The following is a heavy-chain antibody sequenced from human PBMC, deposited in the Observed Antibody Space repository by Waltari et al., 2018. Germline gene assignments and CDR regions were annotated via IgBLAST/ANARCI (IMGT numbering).Heavy chain of an antibody. CDR1: GFPFTNAW. CDR3: ITDDTGHDWGY. J-gene: IGHJ4*02. CDR2: IKSKRDGATT. Sequence: EEQLVESGGGLVKPGGSLRLSCAASGFPFTNAWMTWVRQAPGKGLEWVGRIKSKRDGATTDYAAPVKGRFTISRDDSKNTLYLQMNSLKTEDTAVYYCITDDTGHDWGYWGQGTLVTVSS. D-gene: IGHD5-12*01. V-gene: IGHV3-15*01.